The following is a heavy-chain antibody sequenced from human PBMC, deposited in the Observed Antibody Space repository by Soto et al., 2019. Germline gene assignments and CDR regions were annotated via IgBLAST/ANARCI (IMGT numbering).Heavy chain of an antibody. D-gene: IGHD6-25*01. CDR1: GYTFTGYY. Sequence: QVRLVQSGAEMKKSGASVKVSCKASGYTFTGYYLHWVRQDPGQRLEWKGWINPDTGGTDYAQKLRAWGTLTRDTTIATAYMERTTLKSDTTAVYYCARAVGMDGGSWHGGGLASGGQGTLVTVSS. J-gene: IGHJ4*02. CDR2: INPDTGGT. V-gene: IGHV1-2*04. CDR3: ARAVGMDGGSWHGGGLAS.